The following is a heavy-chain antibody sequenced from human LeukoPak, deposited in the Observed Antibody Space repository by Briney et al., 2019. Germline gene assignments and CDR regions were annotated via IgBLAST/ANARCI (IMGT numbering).Heavy chain of an antibody. V-gene: IGHV3-30*03. Sequence: GGSLRLSCAASGFTFSSYGMHWVRQAPGKGLEWVAVISYDGSKKYYADSVKGRFTISRDNTKNTLYLHMTSLRAEDTAVYYCRVSDDAFDIWGQGTMVTVS. CDR3: RVSDDAFDI. D-gene: IGHD3-3*01. CDR2: ISYDGSKK. CDR1: GFTFSSYG. J-gene: IGHJ3*02.